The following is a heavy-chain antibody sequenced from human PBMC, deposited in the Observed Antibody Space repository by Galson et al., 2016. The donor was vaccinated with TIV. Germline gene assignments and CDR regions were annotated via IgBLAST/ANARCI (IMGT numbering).Heavy chain of an antibody. CDR3: AREDHQYGSGWYSYYYYYGMDI. CDR1: EFTFRSSA. CDR2: ISYDGNYK. J-gene: IGHJ6*02. V-gene: IGHV3-30*04. D-gene: IGHD6-19*01. Sequence: SLRLSCAASEFTFRSSAMYWVRQAPGKGLQCVAIISYDGNYKYYADSVKGRFTTSRDNSKNTLYLQMNGLRPADTALYYCAREDHQYGSGWYSYYYYYGMDIWGQGTTVTVS.